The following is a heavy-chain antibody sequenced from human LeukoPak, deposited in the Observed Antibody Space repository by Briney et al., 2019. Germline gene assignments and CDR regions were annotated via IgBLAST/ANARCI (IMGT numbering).Heavy chain of an antibody. CDR1: GFTVSSNS. V-gene: IGHV3-53*01. CDR3: AKDRASLR. D-gene: IGHD4-17*01. J-gene: IGHJ4*02. Sequence: GGSLRLSCTVSGFTVSSNSMSWVRQAPGKGLEWVSFIYSAGSTHYSDSVKGRFTISRDNSKNTLYLQMNSLRAEDTAVYYCAKDRASLRWGQGTLVTVSS. CDR2: IYSAGST.